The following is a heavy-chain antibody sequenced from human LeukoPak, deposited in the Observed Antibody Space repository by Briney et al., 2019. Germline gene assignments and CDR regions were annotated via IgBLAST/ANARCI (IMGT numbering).Heavy chain of an antibody. V-gene: IGHV4-38-2*02. CDR1: GYSISSGYY. D-gene: IGHD3-10*01. Sequence: SETLSLTCTVSGYSISSGYYWGWIRQPPGKGLEWIGSIYHSGSTYYNPSLKSRVAISVDTSKNQFSLKLSSVTAADTAVYYCARFYNSGSYLSYYGMDVWGQGTTVTVSS. J-gene: IGHJ6*02. CDR3: ARFYNSGSYLSYYGMDV. CDR2: IYHSGST.